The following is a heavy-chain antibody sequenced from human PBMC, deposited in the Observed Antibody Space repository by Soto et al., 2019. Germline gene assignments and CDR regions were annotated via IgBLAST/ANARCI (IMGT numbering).Heavy chain of an antibody. CDR1: GYTFTGYY. CDR2: INPNSGGT. CDR3: AIRGYSYGYTDYYGMDA. D-gene: IGHD5-18*01. Sequence: RASVKVSCKASGYTFTGYYMHWVRQAPGQGLEWMGWINPNSGGTNYAQKFQGRVTMTRDTSISTAYMELSRLRSDDTAVYYCAIRGYSYGYTDYYGMDAWGQGTTVTVSS. V-gene: IGHV1-2*02. J-gene: IGHJ6*02.